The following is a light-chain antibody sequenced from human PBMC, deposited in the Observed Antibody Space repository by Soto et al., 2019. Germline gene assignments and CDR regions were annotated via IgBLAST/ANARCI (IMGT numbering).Light chain of an antibody. J-gene: IGKJ3*01. CDR1: QTINSY. Sequence: DIQMTQSPSSLFASVGDTVTITCRASQTINSYLNWYQQKPGQAPKLLIYVASSLQNGVPSRFRGSGSGTDFTLSISSLEPEDFATYYCQQSYNIPPTFGPGTKLDFK. CDR2: VAS. V-gene: IGKV1-39*01. CDR3: QQSYNIPPT.